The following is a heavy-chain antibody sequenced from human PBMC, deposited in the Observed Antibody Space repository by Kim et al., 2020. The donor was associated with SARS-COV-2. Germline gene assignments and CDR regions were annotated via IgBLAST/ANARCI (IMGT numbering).Heavy chain of an antibody. CDR2: ISWNSGSI. D-gene: IGHD4-17*01. Sequence: GGSLRLSCAASGFTFDDYAMHWVRQAPGKGLEWVSGISWNSGSIGYADSVKGRFTISRDNAKNSLYLQMNSLRAEDTALYYCAKDYDYGDYGGGFDYWG. J-gene: IGHJ4*01. V-gene: IGHV3-9*01. CDR3: AKDYDYGDYGGGFDY. CDR1: GFTFDDYA.